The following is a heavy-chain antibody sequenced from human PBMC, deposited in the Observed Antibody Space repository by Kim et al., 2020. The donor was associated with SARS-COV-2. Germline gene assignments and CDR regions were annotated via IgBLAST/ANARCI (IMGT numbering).Heavy chain of an antibody. J-gene: IGHJ5*02. V-gene: IGHV4-39*01. CDR2: IYYSGST. CDR1: GGSISSSSYY. Sequence: SETLSLTCTVSGGSISSSSYYWGWIRQPPGKGLEWIGSIYYSGSTYYNPSLKSRVTISVDTSKNQFSLKLSSVTAADTAVYYCARRFEYCSGGSCYSDP. D-gene: IGHD2-15*01. CDR3: ARRFEYCSGGSCYSDP.